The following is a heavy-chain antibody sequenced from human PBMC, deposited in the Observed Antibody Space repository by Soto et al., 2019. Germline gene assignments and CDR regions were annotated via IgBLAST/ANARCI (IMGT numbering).Heavy chain of an antibody. CDR3: ARDHIAPTILFDS. Sequence: PGGSLRLSCGASGFAFRSHWMSWVRQAPGKGLEWVANINQDGSQKYYVDSVKGRFTISRDNAKNSLYLQMNSLRAEDTAVYYCARDHIAPTILFDSSGQGTLVTVSS. CDR1: GFAFRSHW. CDR2: INQDGSQK. J-gene: IGHJ4*02. V-gene: IGHV3-7*01. D-gene: IGHD5-12*01.